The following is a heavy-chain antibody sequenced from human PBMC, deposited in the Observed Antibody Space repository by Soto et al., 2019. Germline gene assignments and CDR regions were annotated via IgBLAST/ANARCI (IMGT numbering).Heavy chain of an antibody. CDR2: ITSSSSTI. CDR3: ATVFSFSNYHC. D-gene: IGHD1-1*01. J-gene: IGHJ4*02. Sequence: QVELVESGGGLVKPGGSLRLSCAASGLSFSDYYMSWIRQAPGKGLEWIAYITSSSSTIYYADSVKGRFTISRNDAKNALSRNLDTLRAEDTAVYYCATVFSFSNYHCWAQATLVTVSS. V-gene: IGHV3-11*01. CDR1: GLSFSDYY.